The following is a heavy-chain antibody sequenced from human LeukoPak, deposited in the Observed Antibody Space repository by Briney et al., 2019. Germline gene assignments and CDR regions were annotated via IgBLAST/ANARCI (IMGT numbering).Heavy chain of an antibody. D-gene: IGHD4-11*01. CDR3: ARGNYGFNWFDP. J-gene: IGHJ5*02. V-gene: IGHV4-34*01. CDR2: INHSGST. Sequence: PSETLSLTCAVYGGSFSGYYWSWIRQPPGKGLEWIGEINHSGSTNYNPSLKSRVTISVDTSKNQFSLKLSSVTAAGTAVYYCARGNYGFNWFDPWGQGTLVTVSS. CDR1: GGSFSGYY.